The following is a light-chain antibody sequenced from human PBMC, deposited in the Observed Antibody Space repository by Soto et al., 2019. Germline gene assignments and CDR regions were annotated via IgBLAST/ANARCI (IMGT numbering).Light chain of an antibody. CDR2: GNS. CDR1: SFNIGVGYG. V-gene: IGLV1-40*01. Sequence: QSVLTQPPSVSGAPGQRVTISCTGSSFNIGVGYGVHWYQQLPGTAPKLLIHGNSNRPSGVPDRFSGSKSGTSASLAITGLQAEDEADYYCQSYDSSLSAVVFGGGTKVTVL. CDR3: QSYDSSLSAVV. J-gene: IGLJ2*01.